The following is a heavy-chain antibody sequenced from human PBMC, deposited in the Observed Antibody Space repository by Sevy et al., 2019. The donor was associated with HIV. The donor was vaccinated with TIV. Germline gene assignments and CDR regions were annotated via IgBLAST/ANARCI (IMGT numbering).Heavy chain of an antibody. CDR2: IYSGDST. J-gene: IGHJ3*02. CDR3: ARLSVYYYDSSGYYTTGHAFDI. D-gene: IGHD3-22*01. CDR1: GFSVSNSY. V-gene: IGHV3-53*01. Sequence: GGSQRLSCAASGFSVSNSYMSWVRQAPGKGLQWVSVIYSGDSTYYTDSVKGRFTISRDNSKNTLYLQMNSRRAEDTAVYYCARLSVYYYDSSGYYTTGHAFDIWGQGTMVTVSS.